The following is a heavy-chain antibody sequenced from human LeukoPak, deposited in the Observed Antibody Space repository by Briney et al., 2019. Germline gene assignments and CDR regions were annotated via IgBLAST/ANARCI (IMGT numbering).Heavy chain of an antibody. V-gene: IGHV3-11*04. D-gene: IGHD4-11*01. CDR2: ISSSGSTI. CDR3: ARGGLQGYYYYYMDV. CDR1: GFTFSEYY. Sequence: GGSLRLSCAASGFTFSEYYMSWIRQAPGKGLEWVSYISSSGSTIYYADSVKGRFTISRDNAKNSLYLQMNSLRAEDTAVYYCARGGLQGYYYYYMDVWGTGTTVTVSS. J-gene: IGHJ6*03.